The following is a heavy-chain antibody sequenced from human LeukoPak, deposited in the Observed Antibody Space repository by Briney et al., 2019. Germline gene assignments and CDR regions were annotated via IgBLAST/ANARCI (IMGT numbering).Heavy chain of an antibody. CDR3: ARHGGTLDYFDY. CDR2: ISDGGVT. Sequence: SETLSLTCNVSGGSISTYYWSWIRQPPGKGLEWIGYISDGGVTSYNPSLKGRVTISVDSPKDRFSLRLTSLTAVDTALYYCARHGGTLDYFDYWGPGSLVTVSS. V-gene: IGHV4-59*08. CDR1: GGSISTYY. D-gene: IGHD1-26*01. J-gene: IGHJ4*02.